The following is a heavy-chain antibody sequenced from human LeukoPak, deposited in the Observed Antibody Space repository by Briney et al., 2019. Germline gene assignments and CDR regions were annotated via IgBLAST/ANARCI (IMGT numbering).Heavy chain of an antibody. CDR1: GYTFTGYY. V-gene: IGHV1-2*02. CDR2: INPNSGGT. CDR3: ARGYCGGDCYSPYNWFDP. Sequence: GASVKVSCKVSGYTFTGYYMHWVRQAPGQGLEWMGWINPNSGGTNYAQKFQGRVTMTRDTSISTAYMELSRLRSDDTAVYYCARGYCGGDCYSPYNWFDPWGQGTLVTVSS. D-gene: IGHD2-21*02. J-gene: IGHJ5*02.